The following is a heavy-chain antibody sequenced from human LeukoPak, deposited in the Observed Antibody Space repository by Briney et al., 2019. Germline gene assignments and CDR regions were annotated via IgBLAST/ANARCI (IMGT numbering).Heavy chain of an antibody. CDR1: GGSISSYY. D-gene: IGHD6-13*01. V-gene: IGHV4-59*01. CDR3: ARVIGSPPSSRLAFDI. CDR2: IYYSGST. Sequence: MTSETLSFTCTVSGGSISSYYWSWIRQPPGKGLEWIGYIYYSGSTNYNPSLKSRVTISVDTSKNQFSLKLSSVTAADTAVYYCARVIGSPPSSRLAFDIWGQGTMVTVSS. J-gene: IGHJ3*02.